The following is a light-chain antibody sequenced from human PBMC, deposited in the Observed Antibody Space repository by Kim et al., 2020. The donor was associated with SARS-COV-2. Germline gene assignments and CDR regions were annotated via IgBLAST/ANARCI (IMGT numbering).Light chain of an antibody. Sequence: SASVGDRVTITCRASEDIGVWLAWHQQKPGKATKLLIHKSSVLKNGIPSSFSDRGSGTEFTHTITSLQPDNFATYCCQWYVTYSDGFGPGTKLEI. V-gene: IGKV1-5*03. CDR1: EDIGVW. J-gene: IGKJ2*03. CDR3: QWYVTYSDG. CDR2: KSS.